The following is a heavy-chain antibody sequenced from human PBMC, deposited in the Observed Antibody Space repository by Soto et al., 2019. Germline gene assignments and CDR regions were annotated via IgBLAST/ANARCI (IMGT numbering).Heavy chain of an antibody. J-gene: IGHJ5*02. Sequence: PSETLSLTCTVSGGSLSSYYWSWIRQPPGKGLEWIGYIYYSGSTNYNPSLKSRVTISVDTSKNQFSLKLSSVTAADTAVYYCARRYCSGGRCYWFDPWGQGTLVTVSS. CDR2: IYYSGST. V-gene: IGHV4-59*08. CDR3: ARRYCSGGRCYWFDP. CDR1: GGSLSSYY. D-gene: IGHD2-15*01.